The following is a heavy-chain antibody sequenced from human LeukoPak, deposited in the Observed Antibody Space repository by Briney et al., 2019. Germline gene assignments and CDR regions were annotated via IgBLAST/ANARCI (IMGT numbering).Heavy chain of an antibody. V-gene: IGHV3-9*01. J-gene: IGHJ4*02. CDR2: ISWNSGSI. CDR3: AKAGAARSPGY. D-gene: IGHD6-6*01. CDR1: GFTFDDYA. Sequence: GGSLRLSCAASGFTFDDYAMHWVRQAPGKGLEWVSGISWNSGSIGYADSVKGRFTISRDNSKNTLYLQMNSLRAEDTAVYYCAKAGAARSPGYWGQGTLVTVSS.